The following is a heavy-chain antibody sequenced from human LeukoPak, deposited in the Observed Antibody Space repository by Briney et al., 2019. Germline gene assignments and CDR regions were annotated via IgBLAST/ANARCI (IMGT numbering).Heavy chain of an antibody. Sequence: SETLSLTCTVSGGSISSYYWSWIRQAPGKGLEWIGYIYYSGSTNNNPSLKRRGTISVETRKNKFSLKLSSVTAADTAVYYCARIKAGGYYYYYYMDVWGKGTTVTVSS. CDR3: ARIKAGGYYYYYYMDV. D-gene: IGHD3-10*01. CDR1: GGSISSYY. V-gene: IGHV4-59*01. J-gene: IGHJ6*03. CDR2: IYYSGST.